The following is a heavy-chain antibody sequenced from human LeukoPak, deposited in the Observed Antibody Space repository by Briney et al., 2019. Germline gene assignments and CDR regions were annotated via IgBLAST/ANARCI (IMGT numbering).Heavy chain of an antibody. CDR3: ANGAGIASYFDS. J-gene: IGHJ4*02. CDR2: ISGSGGST. D-gene: IGHD6-13*01. CDR1: GFTFSSYA. V-gene: IGHV3-23*01. Sequence: GGSLRLSCAASGFTFSSYAMSWVRQAPGKGLEWVSAISGSGGSTYYADSVKGRFTISRDNSKNMLYLQMNSVRAEDTAVYYCANGAGIASYFDSWGQGTLVTVSS.